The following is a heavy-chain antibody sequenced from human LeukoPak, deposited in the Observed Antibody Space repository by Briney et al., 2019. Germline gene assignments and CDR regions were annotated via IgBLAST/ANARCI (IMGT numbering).Heavy chain of an antibody. V-gene: IGHV1-18*01. J-gene: IGHJ4*02. CDR1: GYTSTSYG. CDR2: ISVYNGNT. D-gene: IGHD3-22*01. Sequence: ASVKVSCKASGYTSTSYGISWVRQAPGQGLEWMGWISVYNGNTNYAQKVQGRVTMTADTSTNTVYMELRSLGSDDTAIYYCASTALGSYDISRVDPSAEYGGRGTLVTVPS. CDR3: ASTALGSYDISRVDPSAEY.